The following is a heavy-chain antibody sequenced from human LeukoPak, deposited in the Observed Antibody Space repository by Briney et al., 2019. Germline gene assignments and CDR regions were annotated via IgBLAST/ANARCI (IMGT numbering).Heavy chain of an antibody. V-gene: IGHV3-33*06. CDR1: GFTFSSYA. D-gene: IGHD3-10*01. Sequence: GGSLRLSCAAPGFTFSSYAMSWVRQAPGKGLEWVAVIWYDGSNKYYADSVKGRFTISRDNSKNTLYLQMNSLRAEDTAVYYCAKAPSGTPYQFDYWGQGTLVTVSS. J-gene: IGHJ4*02. CDR2: IWYDGSNK. CDR3: AKAPSGTPYQFDY.